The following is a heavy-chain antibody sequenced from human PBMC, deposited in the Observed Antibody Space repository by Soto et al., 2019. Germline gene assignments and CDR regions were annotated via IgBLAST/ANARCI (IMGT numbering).Heavy chain of an antibody. CDR2: ISAYNGNT. CDR3: ARANALTPFYDGNFDY. CDR1: GYTFTSYG. J-gene: IGHJ4*02. V-gene: IGHV1-18*01. Sequence: QVQLVQSGAEVKKPGASVKVSCKASGYTFTSYGISWVQQAPGQGLEWMGWISAYNGNTNYAQKLQGRVTMTTDTSTSTAYMELRSLRSDDTAVYYCARANALTPFYDGNFDYWGQGTLVTVSS. D-gene: IGHD3-22*01.